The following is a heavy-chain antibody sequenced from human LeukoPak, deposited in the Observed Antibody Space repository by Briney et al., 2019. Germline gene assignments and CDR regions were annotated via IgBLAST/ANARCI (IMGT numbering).Heavy chain of an antibody. CDR1: GLTFSSYA. J-gene: IGHJ4*02. Sequence: PGGSQRLSCAASGLTFSSYAMSWVRQAPGKGLEWVSVISDSGGSTYYGDSLKGRFTISRDNSKNTLYLQMNSLRAEDTAIYYCAKRGPIYSASPGNYFDYWGQGTLVTVSS. V-gene: IGHV3-23*01. CDR3: AKRGPIYSASPGNYFDY. CDR2: ISDSGGST. D-gene: IGHD3-10*01.